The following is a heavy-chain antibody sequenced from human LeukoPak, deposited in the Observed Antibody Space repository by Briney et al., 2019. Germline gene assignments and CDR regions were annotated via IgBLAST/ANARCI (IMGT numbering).Heavy chain of an antibody. J-gene: IGHJ3*02. CDR3: ARGPYSYDSSGAFDI. CDR1: GDSISSGDYY. CDR2: ISSSGST. Sequence: SETLSLTCTVSGDSISSGDYYWSWIRHPAGKGLEWIGRISSSGSTNYNPSLKSRVTISVDTSKNQFSLKLSSVTAADTAVYFCARGPYSYDSSGAFDIWGQGTMVTVSS. V-gene: IGHV4-61*02. D-gene: IGHD3-22*01.